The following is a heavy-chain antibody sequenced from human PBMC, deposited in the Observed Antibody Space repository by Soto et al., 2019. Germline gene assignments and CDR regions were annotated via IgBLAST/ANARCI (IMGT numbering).Heavy chain of an antibody. J-gene: IGHJ5*02. V-gene: IGHV1-2*02. CDR2: INPNSGGT. D-gene: IGHD1-26*01. Sequence: ASVKVSCKASGYTFTGYYMHWVRQAPGQGLEWMGWINPNSGGTNYAQKFQGRVTMTRDTSISTAYMELSRLRSDDTAVYYCARDMVGGRMSWFDPWGQGTLVTVSS. CDR1: GYTFTGYY. CDR3: ARDMVGGRMSWFDP.